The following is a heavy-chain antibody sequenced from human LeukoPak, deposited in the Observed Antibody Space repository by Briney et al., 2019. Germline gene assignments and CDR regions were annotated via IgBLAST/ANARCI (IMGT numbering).Heavy chain of an antibody. CDR2: INQRGST. V-gene: IGHV4-34*01. D-gene: IGHD1-7*01. CDR1: GGSLSGFY. J-gene: IGHJ5*02. Sequence: PSETLSLTCDVYGGSLSGFYWTWIRQPPGQGLEWIGEINQRGSTNYNPSLKCRVTTSVDTSKNQFSLKLTSVTAADTAVYYCARNGITGTTDWFDPWGQGILVTVSS. CDR3: ARNGITGTTDWFDP.